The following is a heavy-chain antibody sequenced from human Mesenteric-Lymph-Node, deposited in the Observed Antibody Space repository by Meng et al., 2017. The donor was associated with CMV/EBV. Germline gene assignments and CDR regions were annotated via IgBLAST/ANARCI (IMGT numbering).Heavy chain of an antibody. CDR2: INPNTGDT. J-gene: IGHJ4*02. Sequence: ASVKVSCKASGYTFTGFYMHWVRQAPGQGLEWMGWINPNTGDTDYAQNFQGRVTMTRDTSISTVCMDLSSLRSDDTAVYYCAKNRFSNYEHFFDYWGQGTLVTVSS. CDR3: AKNRFSNYEHFFDY. CDR1: GYTFTGFY. D-gene: IGHD4-11*01. V-gene: IGHV1-2*02.